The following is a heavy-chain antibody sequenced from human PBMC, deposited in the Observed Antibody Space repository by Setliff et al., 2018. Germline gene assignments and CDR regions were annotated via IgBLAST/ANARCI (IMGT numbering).Heavy chain of an antibody. CDR2: IKSKTDGGTT. Sequence: GESLRLSCAASGFTFTNAWMSWVRQAPGKGLEWVGRIKSKTDGGTTDYAAPVKGRFTISRDDSKNTLYLQMNSLKTEDTAVYYYITLSTIPLGVWGQGTTVTVSS. CDR1: GFTFTNAW. J-gene: IGHJ6*02. V-gene: IGHV3-15*01. D-gene: IGHD2-2*01. CDR3: ITLSTIPLGV.